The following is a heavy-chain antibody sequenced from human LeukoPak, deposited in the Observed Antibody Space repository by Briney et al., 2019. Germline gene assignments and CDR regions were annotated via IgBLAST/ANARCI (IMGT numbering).Heavy chain of an antibody. CDR2: INRDGNST. D-gene: IGHD2-2*01. V-gene: IGHV3-74*01. CDR3: ARGRYCSSTNCYGDWFDP. J-gene: IGHJ5*02. Sequence: GGSLRLSCAPSGFTFSNHWMHWVRQAPGKGLVWVSRINRDGNSTSYTHSVRGRFTISRDNAKNTLSLQIYNQRADHTGVYYCARGRYCSSTNCYGDWFDPWGQGTLVTVSS. CDR1: GFTFSNHW.